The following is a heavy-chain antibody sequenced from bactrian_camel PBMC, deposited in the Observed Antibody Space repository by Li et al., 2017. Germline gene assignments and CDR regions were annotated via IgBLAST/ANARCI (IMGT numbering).Heavy chain of an antibody. V-gene: IGHV3-2*01. J-gene: IGHJ2*01. Sequence: QVQLVESGGGLVQPGGSLRLSCAASGFTFSTYGMSWVRQAPGKGLEWVSRIYRDGGSADYSDSVKGRFTISHDNAKNTLYLQMNRLRPEDTAMYYCAADTDEDCDELALAAGEIEVMGQGTQVTVS. CDR2: IYRDGGSA. D-gene: IGHD1*01. CDR3: AADTDEDCDELALAAGEIEV. CDR1: GFTFSTYG.